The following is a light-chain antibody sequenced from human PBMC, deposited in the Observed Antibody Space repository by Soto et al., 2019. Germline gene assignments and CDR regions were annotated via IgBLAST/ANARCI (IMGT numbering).Light chain of an antibody. Sequence: QSVLTQPPSVSGAPGQTVTISCTGSSSNIGAGYDVDWYQQLPGTAPKLLMSANANRPSGVPDRFSGSKSGTSASLAITGLPPEDEADYSCQSYDSTLTGFVVFGGGTKVTVL. CDR1: SSNIGAGYD. CDR2: ANA. J-gene: IGLJ2*01. V-gene: IGLV1-40*01. CDR3: QSYDSTLTGFVV.